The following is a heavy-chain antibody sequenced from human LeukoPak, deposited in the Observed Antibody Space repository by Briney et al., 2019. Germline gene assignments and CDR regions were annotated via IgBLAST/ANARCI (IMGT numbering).Heavy chain of an antibody. V-gene: IGHV4-31*03. Sequence: SETLSLTCTVSGGSISSGGYYWSWIRQHPGKGLEWIGYIYYSGSTYYNPSLKSRVTISVDTSKNQFSLKLSSVTAADTAVYYCARGLYDSSGYYYPTGKYYFDYWGQGTLVTVSS. CDR1: GGSISSGGYY. D-gene: IGHD3-22*01. CDR3: ARGLYDSSGYYYPTGKYYFDY. CDR2: IYYSGST. J-gene: IGHJ4*02.